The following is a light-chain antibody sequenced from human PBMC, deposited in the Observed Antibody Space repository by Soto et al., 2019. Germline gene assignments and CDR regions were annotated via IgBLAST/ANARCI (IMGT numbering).Light chain of an antibody. V-gene: IGKV1-39*01. CDR2: VAS. J-gene: IGKJ4*01. Sequence: IQMTQSPSSLSASVGDRVTITCRASQGVGTYLSWYQQKEGKAPKLLINVASTLQSGVPSRFSGSGSGTDFTLAISSLQPEDFATYYCQQSSSTPQTFGGGTKVDIK. CDR3: QQSSSTPQT. CDR1: QGVGTY.